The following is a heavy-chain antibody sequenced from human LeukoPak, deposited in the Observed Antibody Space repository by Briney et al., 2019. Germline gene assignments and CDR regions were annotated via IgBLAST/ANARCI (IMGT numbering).Heavy chain of an antibody. Sequence: SVKVSCKASGGTFSSYAISWVRQAPGQGLKWMGRIIPIFGIANYAQKFQGRVTITADKSTSTAYMELSSLRSEDTAVYYCARDSHYSNYVYYYYGMDVWGQGTTVTVSS. J-gene: IGHJ6*02. CDR3: ARDSHYSNYVYYYYGMDV. CDR1: GGTFSSYA. V-gene: IGHV1-69*04. CDR2: IIPIFGIA. D-gene: IGHD4-11*01.